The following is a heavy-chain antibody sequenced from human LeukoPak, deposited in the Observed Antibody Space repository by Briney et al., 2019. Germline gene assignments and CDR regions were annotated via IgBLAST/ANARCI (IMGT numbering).Heavy chain of an antibody. J-gene: IGHJ4*02. D-gene: IGHD5-12*01. Sequence: GGSLRPSCAASGFTFSSYAMSWVRQAPGKGLEWVSAISGSGGSTYYADSVKGRFTISRDNSKNTLYLQMNSLRAEDTAVYYCAKMGEPYGGYDDYWGQGTLVTVSS. V-gene: IGHV3-23*01. CDR2: ISGSGGST. CDR3: AKMGEPYGGYDDY. CDR1: GFTFSSYA.